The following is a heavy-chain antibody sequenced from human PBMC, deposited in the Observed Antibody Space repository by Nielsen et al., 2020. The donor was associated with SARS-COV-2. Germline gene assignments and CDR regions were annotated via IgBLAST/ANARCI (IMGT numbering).Heavy chain of an antibody. J-gene: IGHJ4*02. CDR3: ARSSVATVI. CDR1: GYTFTGYY. D-gene: IGHD4-17*01. CDR2: INPNSGNT. Sequence: ASVKVSCKASGYTFTGYYMHWVRQAPGQGLEWMGWINPNSGNTGYAQKFQGRVTMTRNTSISTAYMELSSLRSEDTAVYYCARSSVATVIWGQGTLVTVSS. V-gene: IGHV1-8*02.